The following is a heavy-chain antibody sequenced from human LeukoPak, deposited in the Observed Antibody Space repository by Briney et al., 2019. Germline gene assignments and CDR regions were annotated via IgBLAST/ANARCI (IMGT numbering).Heavy chain of an antibody. J-gene: IGHJ4*02. Sequence: GGSLRRSCAASGFTFNDYYMTWLRQAPGKRLECVSYISGSGSIISYTDSVKGRFTISRDNAKNTLYLQLTSLRAEDTAVYYCSRDPRLIDYWGQGTLVTVSS. CDR3: SRDPRLIDY. CDR2: ISGSGSII. V-gene: IGHV3-11*01. D-gene: IGHD3-16*01. CDR1: GFTFNDYY.